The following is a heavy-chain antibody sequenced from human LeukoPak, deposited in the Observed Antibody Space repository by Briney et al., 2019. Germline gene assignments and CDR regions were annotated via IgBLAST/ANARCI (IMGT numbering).Heavy chain of an antibody. Sequence: PGGSLRLSCAASGFTFSSYGMHWVRQAPGKGLEWVAFIRYDGSNKYYADSVKGRFIISRDNSKNTLYLQMNSLRAEDTAVYYCARFSEVYYYVDVWGTGTTVTVSS. CDR3: ARFSEVYYYVDV. CDR2: IRYDGSNK. CDR1: GFTFSSYG. V-gene: IGHV3-30*02. J-gene: IGHJ6*03. D-gene: IGHD3-3*01.